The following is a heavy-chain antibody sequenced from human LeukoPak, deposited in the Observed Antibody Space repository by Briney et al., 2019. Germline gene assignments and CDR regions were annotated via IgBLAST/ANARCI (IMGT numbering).Heavy chain of an antibody. CDR2: ISVNNGYT. D-gene: IGHD3-22*01. J-gene: IGHJ4*02. Sequence: ASVKVSCKASGYIFTSYGISWVRQAPGQGLEWMGWISVNNGYTNYAQKFQGRVTMTTDTSTSTAYMDLRSLRSDDTAVYYCARDMRHYRNYDSSGHYYNFEYWGQGTLVTVSS. CDR1: GYIFTSYG. CDR3: ARDMRHYRNYDSSGHYYNFEY. V-gene: IGHV1-18*01.